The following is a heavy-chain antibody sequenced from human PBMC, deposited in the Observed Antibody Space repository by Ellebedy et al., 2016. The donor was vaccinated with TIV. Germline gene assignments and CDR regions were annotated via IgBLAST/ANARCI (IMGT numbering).Heavy chain of an antibody. D-gene: IGHD1-1*01. CDR2: IQYAGGYK. J-gene: IGHJ6*02. V-gene: IGHV3-33*01. CDR3: ARDLLEKGYFGLDV. Sequence: GESLKISCAASGFTLSDYAMHWVRQAPGRGLEWVAVIQYAGGYKTYADSVKGRFAISRDNSKNTLYLQVNSLRDDDTAVYYCARDLLEKGYFGLDVWGHGTTVTVSS. CDR1: GFTLSDYA.